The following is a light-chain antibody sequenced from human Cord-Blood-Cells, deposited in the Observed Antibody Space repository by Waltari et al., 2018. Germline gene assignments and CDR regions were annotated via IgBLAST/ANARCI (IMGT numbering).Light chain of an antibody. CDR3: QQYYSYPRT. CDR1: QGISSY. J-gene: IGKJ1*01. CDR2: AAS. Sequence: AIRLTQSSSSPSASTGDRVTITCRASQGISSYLAWYQQKPGKAPKLLIYAASTLPSGVPSRFSGSGSGTDFPLTISCLQSEDFATYYCQQYYSYPRTFGQGTKVEIK. V-gene: IGKV1-8*01.